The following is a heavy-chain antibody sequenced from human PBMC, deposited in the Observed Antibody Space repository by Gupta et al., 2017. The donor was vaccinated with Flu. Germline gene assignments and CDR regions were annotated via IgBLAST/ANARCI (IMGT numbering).Heavy chain of an antibody. Sequence: VHQAPGQGLEWVAAVSYDGSKTYYADSVKGRFTISRDNSKDTLNLQMNSLRPEDTAVYYCAKSITTGYYYMDVWGKGTTVTVSS. J-gene: IGHJ6*03. V-gene: IGHV3-30*18. D-gene: IGHD4-17*01. CDR3: AKSITTGYYYMDV. CDR2: VSYDGSKT.